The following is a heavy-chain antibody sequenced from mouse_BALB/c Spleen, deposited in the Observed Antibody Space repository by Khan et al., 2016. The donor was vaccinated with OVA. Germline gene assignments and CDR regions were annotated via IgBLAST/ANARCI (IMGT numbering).Heavy chain of an antibody. J-gene: IGHJ2*01. Sequence: VQLVETGGGLVRPGNSLKLSCVTSGFTFSYYRMHWLRQFPGKRLEWIAVITVKSDNSGANYAESVKGRFTISRDDSQSSVYLQMNRLREEDTATYYSSRGAYYYGTPFDYWGQGTTLTVSS. CDR2: ITVKSDNSGA. V-gene: IGHV13-2*02. D-gene: IGHD1-1*01. CDR1: GFTFSYYR. CDR3: SRGAYYYGTPFDY.